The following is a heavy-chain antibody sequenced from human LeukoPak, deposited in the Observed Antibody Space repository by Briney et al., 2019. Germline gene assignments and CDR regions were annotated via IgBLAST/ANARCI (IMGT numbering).Heavy chain of an antibody. CDR2: INPSGGST. CDR3: ARESDYTKSISGGWFDP. V-gene: IGHV1-46*01. J-gene: IGHJ5*02. CDR1: GYTFTRYY. Sequence: ASVKVSCKAPGYTFTRYYMHWVRQAPGQGLEWMGIINPSGGSTSYAQKSQGRVTMTRDTSTSTVYMELSSLRSEDTAVYYCARESDYTKSISGGWFDPWGQGTLVTVSS. D-gene: IGHD4-11*01.